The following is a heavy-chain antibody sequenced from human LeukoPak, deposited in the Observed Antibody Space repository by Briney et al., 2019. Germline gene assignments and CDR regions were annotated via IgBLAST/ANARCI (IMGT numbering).Heavy chain of an antibody. Sequence: GESLKISCKRSGYTFTSYWMGWVGQMPGKGLEWMGIIYPGDSDTRYSPPFQGQVTISADKSISTAYLQWSSLKASDTAMYYYARRKLTVGDWFAPGAGEPLVTVSS. D-gene: IGHD2-21*02. V-gene: IGHV5-51*01. CDR3: ARRKLTVGDWFAP. CDR2: IYPGDSDT. CDR1: GYTFTSYW. J-gene: IGHJ5*02.